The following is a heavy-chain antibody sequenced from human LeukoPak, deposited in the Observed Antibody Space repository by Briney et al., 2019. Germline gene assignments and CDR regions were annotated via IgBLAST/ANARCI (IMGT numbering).Heavy chain of an antibody. D-gene: IGHD3-10*01. CDR1: GGSISSSSYY. J-gene: IGHJ4*02. Sequence: SETLSLTCTVSGGSISSSSYYWGWIRQPPGKGLEWIGSIYYSGSTYYNPSLKSRVTISVDTSKNQFSLKLSSVTAADTAVYYCARHFSVTMVFGYWGQGTLVTVSS. V-gene: IGHV4-39*01. CDR2: IYYSGST. CDR3: ARHFSVTMVFGY.